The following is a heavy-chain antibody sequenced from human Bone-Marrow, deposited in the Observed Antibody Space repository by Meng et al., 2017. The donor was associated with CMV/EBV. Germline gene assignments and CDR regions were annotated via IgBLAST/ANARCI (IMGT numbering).Heavy chain of an antibody. V-gene: IGHV1-69*05. Sequence: SVKVSCKASGGTFSSYAISWVRQAPGQGLEWMGGIIPIFGTANYAQKFQGRVTITTDESTSTAYKELSSLRSEDTAVYYCARQLLHCSSTSCYYGLLNYGMDVWGQGTTVTGSS. D-gene: IGHD2-2*01. J-gene: IGHJ6*01. CDR2: IIPIFGTA. CDR1: GGTFSSYA. CDR3: ARQLLHCSSTSCYYGLLNYGMDV.